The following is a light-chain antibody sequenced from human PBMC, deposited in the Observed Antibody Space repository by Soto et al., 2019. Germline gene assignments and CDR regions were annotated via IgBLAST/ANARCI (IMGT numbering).Light chain of an antibody. Sequence: QSALTQPPSASGSPGQSVTISCTGTSGDVGGYNYVSWYQQHPGKAPKLMIYEVSKRPSGVPDRFSGSKSGNTASLTVSRLQAEDEADYYCSSYAGSNNLIFGGGTKVTVL. V-gene: IGLV2-8*01. CDR2: EVS. CDR3: SSYAGSNNLI. CDR1: SGDVGGYNY. J-gene: IGLJ2*01.